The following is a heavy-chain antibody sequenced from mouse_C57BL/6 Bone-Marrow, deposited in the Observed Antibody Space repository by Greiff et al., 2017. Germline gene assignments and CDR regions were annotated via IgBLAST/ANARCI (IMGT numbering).Heavy chain of an antibody. D-gene: IGHD1-1*01. J-gene: IGHJ3*01. Sequence: EVKLVESGPGMVKPSQSLSLTCTVTGYSITSGYDWHWIRHFPGNKLEWMGYISYSGSTNYNPSLKSRISITHDTSKNHFFLKLNSVTTEDTATYYCARDEDYYGSSSAWFAYWGQGTLVTVSA. CDR3: ARDEDYYGSSSAWFAY. CDR2: ISYSGST. CDR1: GYSITSGYD. V-gene: IGHV3-1*01.